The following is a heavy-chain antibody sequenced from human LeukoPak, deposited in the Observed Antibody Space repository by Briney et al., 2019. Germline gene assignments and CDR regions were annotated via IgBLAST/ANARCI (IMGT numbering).Heavy chain of an antibody. CDR2: INPNSGGT. D-gene: IGHD7-27*01. CDR1: GYTFTSYY. J-gene: IGHJ6*03. CDR3: ARGGDYYYYYMDV. Sequence: ASVKVSCKASGYTFTSYYIHWVRQAPGQGLGWMGLINPNSGGTNYAQNFQGRVTMTRDTSMSTAYMELSRLRSEDTAVYYCARGGDYYYYYMDVWGKGTTVTVSS. V-gene: IGHV1-2*02.